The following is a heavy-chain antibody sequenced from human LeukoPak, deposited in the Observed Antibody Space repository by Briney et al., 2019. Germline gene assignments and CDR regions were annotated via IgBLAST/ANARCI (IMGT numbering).Heavy chain of an antibody. CDR1: GVSISNDHW. CDR2: IHHSGSF. Sequence: SGTLSLTCAVSGVSISNDHWWTWVRQPPGKGLEWIGEIHHSGSFNYNPSLRSRVTISLNKTKNQVSQRLTFVTAADTAVYFCARGTLEVADGNFDYWGQGTLVTVSS. J-gene: IGHJ4*02. CDR3: ARGTLEVADGNFDY. D-gene: IGHD6-19*01. V-gene: IGHV4-4*02.